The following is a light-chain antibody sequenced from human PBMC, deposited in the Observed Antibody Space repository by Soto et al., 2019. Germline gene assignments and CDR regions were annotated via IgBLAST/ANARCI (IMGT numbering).Light chain of an antibody. CDR2: GAS. Sequence: EIVLMQSPGTLSLSPGERATLSCRASQSVSSSYLAWYQQKPGQAPRLLIYGASSRATGIPDRFSGSGSGTDFTLNISRLEPEDFAVYYCQQYGGSPQTFGQGTKVEIK. V-gene: IGKV3-20*01. CDR3: QQYGGSPQT. CDR1: QSVSSSY. J-gene: IGKJ1*01.